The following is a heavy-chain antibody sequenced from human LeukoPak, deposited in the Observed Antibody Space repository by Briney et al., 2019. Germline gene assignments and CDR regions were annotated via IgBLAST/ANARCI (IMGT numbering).Heavy chain of an antibody. CDR2: IYTSGST. CDR1: GGSISSYY. CDR3: ARDIGYSSSSFDY. J-gene: IGHJ4*02. V-gene: IGHV4-4*07. D-gene: IGHD6-6*01. Sequence: SETLSLTCTVSGGSISSYYWSLIRQPTGKGLEWIGRIYTSGSTNYNPSLKSRVTMSVDTSKNQFSLKLSSVTAADTAVYYCARDIGYSSSSFDYWGQGTLVTVSS.